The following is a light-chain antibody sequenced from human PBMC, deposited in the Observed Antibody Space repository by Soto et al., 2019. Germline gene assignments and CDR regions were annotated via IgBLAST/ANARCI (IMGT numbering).Light chain of an antibody. J-gene: IGLJ3*02. CDR2: NDN. V-gene: IGLV1-44*01. Sequence: QLVLTQPPSTSGTPGQRVTISCSGSSSNIGSKTLNWFRQVPGTAPKLLIYNDNQRPSGVPDRFSGSKSGTSASLAISGLQSEDEADYYCATWDVSLNGRVFGGGTQLTVL. CDR1: SSNIGSKT. CDR3: ATWDVSLNGRV.